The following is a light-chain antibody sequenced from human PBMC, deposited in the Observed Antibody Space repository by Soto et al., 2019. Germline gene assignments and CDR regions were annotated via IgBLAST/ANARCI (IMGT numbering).Light chain of an antibody. V-gene: IGKV1-6*01. CDR1: QTISDY. J-gene: IGKJ4*01. Sequence: IQMTQSPSSLSASVGDRVTITWRASQTISDYLNWYQQKPGKAPNLLIYAASNLQSGVPSRFSGSGSGTDFTLTISSLQPEDFATYYCLQDFNYPLTFGGGTKVDIK. CDR3: LQDFNYPLT. CDR2: AAS.